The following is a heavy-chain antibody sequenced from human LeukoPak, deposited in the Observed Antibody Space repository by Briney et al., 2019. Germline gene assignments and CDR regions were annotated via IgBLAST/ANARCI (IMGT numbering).Heavy chain of an antibody. Sequence: SETLSLTCAVYGGSFSGYYWSWIRQPPGKGLEWIGEINHSGSTNYNPSLKSRVTISVDTSKNQFSLKLSSVTAADTAVYYCARARRASRLYSSSWYDTDYWGQGTLVTVSS. CDR3: ARARRASRLYSSSWYDTDY. D-gene: IGHD6-13*01. CDR1: GGSFSGYY. CDR2: INHSGST. J-gene: IGHJ4*02. V-gene: IGHV4-34*01.